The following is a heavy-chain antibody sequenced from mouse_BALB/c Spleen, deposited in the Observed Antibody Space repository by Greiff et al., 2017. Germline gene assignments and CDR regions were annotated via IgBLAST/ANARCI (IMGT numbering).Heavy chain of an antibody. CDR1: GFTFSSYA. V-gene: IGHV5-9-4*01. CDR3: ARENWDDGDYFDY. CDR2: ISSGGSYT. Sequence: EVQRVESGGGLVKPGGSLKLSCAASGFTFSSYAMSWVRQSPEKRLEWVAEISSGGSYTYYPDTVTGRFTISRDNAKNTLYLEMSSLRSADTAMYYCARENWDDGDYFDYWGQGTTLTVSS. D-gene: IGHD4-1*01. J-gene: IGHJ2*01.